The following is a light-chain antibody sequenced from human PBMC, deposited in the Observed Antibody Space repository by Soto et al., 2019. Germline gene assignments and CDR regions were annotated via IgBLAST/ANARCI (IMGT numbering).Light chain of an antibody. CDR3: QHRSNWPVYT. CDR2: DAS. J-gene: IGKJ2*01. Sequence: EIVLTQSPATLSLSPGERATLSCRASQSVSSYLAWYQQKPVQAPRLLIYDASNRATGIPARFSGSGSGTDFTRTISSLEPEDFAVYYCQHRSNWPVYTFGQGTKLEIK. CDR1: QSVSSY. V-gene: IGKV3-11*01.